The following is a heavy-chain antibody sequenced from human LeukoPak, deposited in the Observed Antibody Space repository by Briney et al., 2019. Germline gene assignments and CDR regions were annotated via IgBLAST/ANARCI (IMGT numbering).Heavy chain of an antibody. D-gene: IGHD3-22*01. CDR2: ISAYNGNT. V-gene: IGHV1-18*01. J-gene: IGHJ4*02. CDR3: ARESYDSSGYYHVDY. Sequence: ASVRVSCTASGYTFTTYVIIWVREAPRHGLEWWGGISAYNGNTNYAQKLQGRVTMTTDTSTSTAYMELRSLRSDDTAVYYCARESYDSSGYYHVDYWGQGTLVTASS. CDR1: GYTFTTYV.